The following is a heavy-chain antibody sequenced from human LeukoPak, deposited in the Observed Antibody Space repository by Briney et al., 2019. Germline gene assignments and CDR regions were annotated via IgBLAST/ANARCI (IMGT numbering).Heavy chain of an antibody. CDR1: GFTFSSYG. V-gene: IGHV3-30*18. CDR2: ISYDGSNK. Sequence: GGSLRLSCAASGFTFSSYGMHWVRQAPGKGLEWVAVISYDGSNKYYADSVKGRFTISRDSSKNTLYLQMNSLRAEDTAVYYCAKVYDFWSGHFDYWGQGTLVTVSS. J-gene: IGHJ4*02. CDR3: AKVYDFWSGHFDY. D-gene: IGHD3-3*01.